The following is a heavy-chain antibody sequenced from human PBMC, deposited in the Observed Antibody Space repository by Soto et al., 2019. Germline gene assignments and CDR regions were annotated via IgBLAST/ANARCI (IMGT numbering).Heavy chain of an antibody. D-gene: IGHD2-2*01. CDR3: ARAGQLAD. V-gene: IGHV3-74*01. CDR2: INPDGSIT. J-gene: IGHJ4*02. CDR1: GFTLSTYW. Sequence: EVQLVESGGGLVQPGGSLRLSCAASGFTLSTYWMHWVRQAPGKGLVWVSHINPDGSITSYADSVKGRFTISRDNAKNTLYLQMNSLRAEDTAVYYCARAGQLADWGQGTLVTVSS.